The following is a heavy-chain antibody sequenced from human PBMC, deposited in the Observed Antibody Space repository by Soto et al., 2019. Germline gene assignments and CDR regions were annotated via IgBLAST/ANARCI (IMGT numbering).Heavy chain of an antibody. CDR2: ISSSSSTI. D-gene: IGHD3-10*01. J-gene: IGHJ6*02. CDR3: ARDRMVRGVIHYYYYGMDV. Sequence: PGGSLRLSCAASGFTFSSYSMNWVRQAPGKGLEWVSYISSSSSTIYYADSVKGRFTISRDNAKNSLYLQMNSLRDEDTAVYYCARDRMVRGVIHYYYYGMDVWGQGTTVT. V-gene: IGHV3-48*02. CDR1: GFTFSSYS.